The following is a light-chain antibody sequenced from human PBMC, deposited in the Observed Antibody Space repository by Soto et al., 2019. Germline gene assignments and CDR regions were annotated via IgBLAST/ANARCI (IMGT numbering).Light chain of an antibody. CDR2: LST. CDR3: RQARQNPVT. Sequence: IVLTQSPLSLPVTPGEPASISCRSSQSLVHRNGYDSLDWYLQKPGQSPQLLIYLSTHRASGGPDRFSGSGSGTDFTLTISSVQTEDVGVYYCRQARQNPVTFGGGTKVEIK. J-gene: IGKJ4*01. CDR1: QSLVHRNGYDS. V-gene: IGKV2-28*01.